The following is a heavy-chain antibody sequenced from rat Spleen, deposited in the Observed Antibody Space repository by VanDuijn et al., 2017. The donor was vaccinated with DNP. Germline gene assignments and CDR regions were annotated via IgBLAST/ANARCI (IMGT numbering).Heavy chain of an antibody. D-gene: IGHD4-3*01. V-gene: IGHV5-7*01. CDR1: GFTFSDYN. CDR3: VRWNSGHFDY. J-gene: IGHJ2*01. Sequence: EVQLVESGGGSVQPGRSLKLSCAASGFTFSDYNMAWVRQAPKKGLEWVATISYDGTSTYYRDSVKGRFTISRDNAKSTLYLQMNSLRSEDMATYYCVRWNSGHFDYWGQGVMVTVSS. CDR2: ISYDGTST.